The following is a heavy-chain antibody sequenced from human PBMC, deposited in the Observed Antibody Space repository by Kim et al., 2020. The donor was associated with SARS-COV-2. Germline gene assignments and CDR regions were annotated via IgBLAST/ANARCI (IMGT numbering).Heavy chain of an antibody. V-gene: IGHV3-53*01. Sequence: GGSLRLSCAASGFTVSSNYMSWVRQAPGKGLEWVSVIYSGGSTYYADSVKGQFTISRDNSKNTLYLQMNSLRAEDTAVYYCARDVWFGELYWENWGQGTLVTVSS. J-gene: IGHJ4*02. CDR1: GFTVSSNY. D-gene: IGHD3-10*01. CDR2: IYSGGST. CDR3: ARDVWFGELYWEN.